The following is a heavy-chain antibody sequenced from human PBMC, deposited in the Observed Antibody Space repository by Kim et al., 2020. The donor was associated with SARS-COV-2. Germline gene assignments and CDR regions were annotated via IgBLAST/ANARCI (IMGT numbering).Heavy chain of an antibody. D-gene: IGHD3-10*01. CDR2: IKSKTDGETT. Sequence: GGSLRLSCAASGFTFNYAWMSWVRQAPGKGLEWVGRIKSKTDGETTDYAAPVKGRFTVSRDDSKNTLYLQMNSLKTEDTAVYYCTTDRHYGSGYADYWGQGTLVTVSS. J-gene: IGHJ4*02. CDR3: TTDRHYGSGYADY. CDR1: GFTFNYAW. V-gene: IGHV3-15*01.